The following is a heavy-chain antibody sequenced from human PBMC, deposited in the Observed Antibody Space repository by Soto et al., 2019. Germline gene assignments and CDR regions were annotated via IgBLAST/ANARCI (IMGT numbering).Heavy chain of an antibody. D-gene: IGHD3-10*01. CDR2: IRSKGNSYAT. CDR3: IRRCGFGELLDY. J-gene: IGHJ4*02. V-gene: IGHV3-73*01. Sequence: PGGSLRLSCAASGFTFSGSAIHWVRQASGKGLEWVGRIRSKGNSYATAYGASVKGRFTISRDDSKNTAYLQMNSLKTEDTAVYDCIRRCGFGELLDYWGQGTLVTVSS. CDR1: GFTFSGSA.